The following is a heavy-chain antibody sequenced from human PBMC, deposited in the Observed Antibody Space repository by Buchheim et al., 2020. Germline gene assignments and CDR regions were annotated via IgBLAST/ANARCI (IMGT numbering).Heavy chain of an antibody. CDR1: GGSISSGSYY. CDR2: IYTSGST. D-gene: IGHD6-6*01. CDR3: ARHQGSSSITGYFDY. Sequence: QVQLQESGPGLVKPSQTLSLTCTVSGGSISSGSYYWSWIRQPAGKGLEWIGRIYTSGSTNYNPSLKSRVTISVDTSKNQFPLKLSSVTAADTAVYYCARHQGSSSITGYFDYWGQGTL. J-gene: IGHJ4*02. V-gene: IGHV4-61*02.